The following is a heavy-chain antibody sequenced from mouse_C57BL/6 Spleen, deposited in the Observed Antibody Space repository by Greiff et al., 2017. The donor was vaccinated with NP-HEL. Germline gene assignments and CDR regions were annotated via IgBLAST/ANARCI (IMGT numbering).Heavy chain of an antibody. J-gene: IGHJ4*01. CDR2: ISDGGSYT. D-gene: IGHD1-1*01. CDR3: ARRRGYDGSSGYAMDY. CDR1: GFTFSSYA. Sequence: EVQGVETGGGLVKPGGSLKLSCAASGFTFSSYAMSWVRQTPEKRLEWFATISDGGSYTYYPDNVKGRFTISRDNAKNNLYVQMSHLKSEDTAMYYCARRRGYDGSSGYAMDYWGQGTSVTVSS. V-gene: IGHV5-4*03.